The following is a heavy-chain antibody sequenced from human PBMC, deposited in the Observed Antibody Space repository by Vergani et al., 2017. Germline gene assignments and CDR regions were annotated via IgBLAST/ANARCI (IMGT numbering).Heavy chain of an antibody. D-gene: IGHD4/OR15-4a*01. CDR2: NHNRGKT. J-gene: IGHJ2*01. CDR1: GYSIGSGFY. V-gene: IGHV4-38-2*01. Sequence: QVRLEESGPGLVKPSETLALTCSVSGYSIGSGFYWAWIRQSPGEGLQWLTSNHNRGKTYHNPSLKGRVSVSLDTSKNHFSLNLTSVTATDTAVYYCARSQVDYLYFDLWGPGSLVTVSS. CDR3: ARSQVDYLYFDL.